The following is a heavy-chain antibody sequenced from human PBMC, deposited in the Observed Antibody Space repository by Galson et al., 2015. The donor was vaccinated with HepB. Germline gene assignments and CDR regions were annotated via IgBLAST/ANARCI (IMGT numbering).Heavy chain of an antibody. V-gene: IGHV1-46*01. Sequence: SVKVSCKASGYTFSTYYIHWVRQAPGHGLEWMGIINPSGGRTTYAQKFQDRVTMTRDTSTSTVYMELSSLRSEDTAVYYCATIRVGYCITTSCKADDFDIWGQGTMVTVSS. D-gene: IGHD2-2*01. J-gene: IGHJ3*02. CDR2: INPSGGRT. CDR1: GYTFSTYY. CDR3: ATIRVGYCITTSCKADDFDI.